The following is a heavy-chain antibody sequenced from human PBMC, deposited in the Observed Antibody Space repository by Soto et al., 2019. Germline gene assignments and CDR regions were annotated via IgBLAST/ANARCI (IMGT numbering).Heavy chain of an antibody. CDR1: GYSFTSYW. CDR3: ARDTYYYDSSGSVPFDY. CDR2: IYPSDSDT. Sequence: GESLKISCKGSGYSFTSYWIGWVREMPGKGLELMGIIYPSDSDTRYSPSFQGQVTISADKSISAAYLQWSSLKASDTAVYYCARDTYYYDSSGSVPFDYWGQGTLVTVSS. V-gene: IGHV5-51*01. D-gene: IGHD3-22*01. J-gene: IGHJ4*02.